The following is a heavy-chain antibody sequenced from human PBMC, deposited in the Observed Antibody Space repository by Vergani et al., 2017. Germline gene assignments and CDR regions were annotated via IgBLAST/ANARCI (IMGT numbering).Heavy chain of an antibody. CDR1: GYTFTSYG. CDR2: ISAYNGNT. D-gene: IGHD2-8*01. Sequence: QVQLVPSGAEVKTPGASVKVSCKASGYTFTSYGISWVRQAPGQGLEWMGWISAYNGNTNYAQKLQGRVTMTTDTSTSTAYMELRSLRSDDTAVYYCARVGDCTNGVCYGYFDYWGQGTLVTVSS. V-gene: IGHV1-18*01. J-gene: IGHJ4*02. CDR3: ARVGDCTNGVCYGYFDY.